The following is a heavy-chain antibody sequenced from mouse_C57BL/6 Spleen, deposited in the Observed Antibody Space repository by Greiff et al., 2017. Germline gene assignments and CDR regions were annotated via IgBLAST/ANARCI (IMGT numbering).Heavy chain of an antibody. V-gene: IGHV2-2*01. J-gene: IGHJ2*01. CDR3: ARGYLFDY. D-gene: IGHD5-1*01. CDR2: IWSGGST. Sequence: VPLQQSGPGLVQPSQSLSITCTVSGFSLTSSGVHWVRQSPGKGLEWLGVIWSGGSTDYNAAFISRLSISKDNSKSQVFFNMNSLQADATAIYYCARGYLFDYWGQGTTLTVAS. CDR1: GFSLTSSG.